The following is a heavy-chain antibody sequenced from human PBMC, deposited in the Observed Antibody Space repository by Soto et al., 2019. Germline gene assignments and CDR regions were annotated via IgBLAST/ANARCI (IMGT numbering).Heavy chain of an antibody. J-gene: IGHJ3*02. CDR2: IYYSGST. Sequence: SETLSLTCTVSGGSISSYCWSWIRQPPGKGLEWIGYIYYSGSTNYNPSLKSRVTISVDTSKNQFSLKLSSVTAADTAVYYCARGYDFWSGYHGAFDIWGQGTMVTVSS. CDR1: GGSISSYC. D-gene: IGHD3-3*01. CDR3: ARGYDFWSGYHGAFDI. V-gene: IGHV4-59*01.